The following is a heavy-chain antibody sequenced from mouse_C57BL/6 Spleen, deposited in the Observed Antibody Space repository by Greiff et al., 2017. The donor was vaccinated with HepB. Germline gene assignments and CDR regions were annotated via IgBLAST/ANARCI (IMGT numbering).Heavy chain of an antibody. CDR3: TTTVVDSDY. J-gene: IGHJ2*01. CDR2: IDPENGDT. Sequence: VHVKQSGAELVRPGASVKLSCTASGFNIKDDYMHWVKQRPEQGLEWIGWIDPENGDTEYASKFQGKATITADTSSNTAYLQLSSLTSEDTAVYYCTTTVVDSDYWGQGTTLTVSS. D-gene: IGHD1-1*01. V-gene: IGHV14-4*01. CDR1: GFNIKDDY.